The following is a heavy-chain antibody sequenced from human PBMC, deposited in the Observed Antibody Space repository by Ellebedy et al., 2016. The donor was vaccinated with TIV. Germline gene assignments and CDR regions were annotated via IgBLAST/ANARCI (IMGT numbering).Heavy chain of an antibody. Sequence: GESLKISCSGSGFTFSTYAMHWVRQAPGKGLEYVSAISGNGGSTYYADSVKGRFTISRDNSKNTVYLQMNSLTAEDTAVYFCATGIATRPSGCWGQGTLVTVSS. J-gene: IGHJ4*02. CDR2: ISGNGGST. D-gene: IGHD6-6*01. V-gene: IGHV3-64*04. CDR1: GFTFSTYA. CDR3: ATGIATRPSGC.